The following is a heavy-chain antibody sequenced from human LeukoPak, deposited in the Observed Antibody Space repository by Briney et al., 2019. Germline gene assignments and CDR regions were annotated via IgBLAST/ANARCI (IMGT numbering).Heavy chain of an antibody. D-gene: IGHD2-2*01. CDR2: ICGSGGST. Sequence: GGSLKLSRAASGFTFSSYAMSWVRQAPGKGVEWGSPICGSGGSTYYADAVKGRFTISRDNSKNTLYLQMNSLRAEDTAVYYCAKGGRPIVVVPAAMSLFDYWGQGTLVTVSS. CDR1: GFTFSSYA. CDR3: AKGGRPIVVVPAAMSLFDY. J-gene: IGHJ4*02. V-gene: IGHV3-23*01.